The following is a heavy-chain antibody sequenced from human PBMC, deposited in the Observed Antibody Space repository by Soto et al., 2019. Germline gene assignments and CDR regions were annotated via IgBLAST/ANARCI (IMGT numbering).Heavy chain of an antibody. J-gene: IGHJ5*02. CDR2: ISGSGGST. CDR1: GFTFSSYA. V-gene: IGHV3-23*01. D-gene: IGHD6-13*01. CDR3: ATVIAAAGTGDWCDP. Sequence: EVQLLESGGGLVQPGGSLRLSCAASGFTFSSYAMSWVRQAPGKGLEWVSAISGSGGSTYYADSVKGRFTISSDNSKNTLYLQLNSLRAEDTAGYYCATVIAAAGTGDWCDPWGQGSLVTVSS.